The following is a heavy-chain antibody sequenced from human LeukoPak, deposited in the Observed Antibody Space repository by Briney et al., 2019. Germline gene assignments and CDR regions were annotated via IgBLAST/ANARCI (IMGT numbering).Heavy chain of an antibody. V-gene: IGHV1-2*02. D-gene: IGHD6-13*01. Sequence: ASVKVSCKASGYTFTGYYMHWVRQAPGQGPEWMGWINPNSAGTNYAQKFQGRVTMTRDTSISTAYMELSRLRSDDTAVYYCARVQIAAAGSYYYYGMDVWGQGTTVTVSS. CDR3: ARVQIAAAGSYYYYGMDV. CDR2: INPNSAGT. CDR1: GYTFTGYY. J-gene: IGHJ6*02.